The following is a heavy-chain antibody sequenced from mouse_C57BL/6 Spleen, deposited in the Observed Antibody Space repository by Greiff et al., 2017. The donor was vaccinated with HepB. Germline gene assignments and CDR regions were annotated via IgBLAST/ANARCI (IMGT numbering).Heavy chain of an antibody. Sequence: VQLQQSGPELVKPGASVKIPCKASGYTFTDYNMDWVKQSHGKSLEWIGDINPNNGGTIYNQKFKGKATLTVDKSSSTAYMELRSLTSEDTAVYYCARREYVAFDYWGQGTTLTVSS. D-gene: IGHD5-1*01. V-gene: IGHV1-18*01. CDR2: INPNNGGT. CDR1: GYTFTDYN. J-gene: IGHJ2*01. CDR3: ARREYVAFDY.